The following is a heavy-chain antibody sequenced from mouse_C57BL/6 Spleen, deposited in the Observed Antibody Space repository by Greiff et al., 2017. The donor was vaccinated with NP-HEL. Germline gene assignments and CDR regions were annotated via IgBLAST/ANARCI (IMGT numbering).Heavy chain of an antibody. CDR3: TRDREGFAY. Sequence: EVNVVESGEGLVKPGGSLKLSCAASGFTFSSYALSWVRQTPEKRLEWVAYISSGGDYIYYADPVKGRFTISRDNARNALYLKMSSLESEDTAMYYCTRDREGFAYWGQGTLVTVSA. CDR2: ISSGGDYI. V-gene: IGHV5-9-1*02. J-gene: IGHJ3*01. CDR1: GFTFSSYA. D-gene: IGHD2-14*01.